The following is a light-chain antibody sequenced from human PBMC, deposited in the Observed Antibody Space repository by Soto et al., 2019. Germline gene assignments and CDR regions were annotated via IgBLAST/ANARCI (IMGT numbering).Light chain of an antibody. CDR3: QQYGSSLPIT. CDR1: QSVHNNY. Sequence: EIVLTQSPGTLSLSPGGRVTLSCRASQSVHNNYLAWYQQKSGQAPSLLFYAASGRATGIPDRFSGSGSGTEFTLTISRLEPEDFAVYYGQQYGSSLPITFGQGTRLELE. CDR2: AAS. V-gene: IGKV3-20*01. J-gene: IGKJ5*01.